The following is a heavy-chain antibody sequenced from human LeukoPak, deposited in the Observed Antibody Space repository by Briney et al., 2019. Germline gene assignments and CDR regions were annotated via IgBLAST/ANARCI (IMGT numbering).Heavy chain of an antibody. CDR1: GGSISSYY. D-gene: IGHD3-3*01. CDR3: ARDNVFRHHGQTYYDFPQGAHTMDV. Sequence: SETLSLTCTVSGGSISSYYWSWIRQPPGQGLEWIGYIYYSGSTNYNPSLKSRVTISVDTSKNQFSLKLSSVTAADTAVYYCARDNVFRHHGQTYYDFPQGAHTMDVWGKGTTVTVSS. J-gene: IGHJ6*03. CDR2: IYYSGST. V-gene: IGHV4-59*01.